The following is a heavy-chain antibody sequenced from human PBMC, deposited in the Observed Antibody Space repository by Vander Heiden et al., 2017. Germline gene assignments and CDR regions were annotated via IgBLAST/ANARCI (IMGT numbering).Heavy chain of an antibody. CDR2: SIPIFGTA. CDR1: GGTVSSYA. Sequence: QVQLVQSGAEVKKPGSSVKVSCKASGGTVSSYASSWVPQAPGQGLEWMGGSIPIFGTANYAQKFQGRVTITADESTSTAYMELSSLRSEDTAVYYCAREGGYDYYYYYYGMDVWGQGTTVTVSS. D-gene: IGHD5-12*01. V-gene: IGHV1-69*01. CDR3: AREGGYDYYYYYYGMDV. J-gene: IGHJ6*02.